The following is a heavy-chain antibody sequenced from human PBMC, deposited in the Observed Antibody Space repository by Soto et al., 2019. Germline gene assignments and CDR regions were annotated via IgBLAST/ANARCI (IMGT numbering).Heavy chain of an antibody. D-gene: IGHD2-15*01. CDR3: ASGGGHRPIRHYYYYGRDS. CDR1: GFTFSSYA. Sequence: PGGSLRLSCAASGFTFSSYAMHWVRQAPGKGLEWVAVISYDGSNKYYADSVKGRFTISRDNSKNTLYLQMNSLRAEDTTVYYSASGGGHRPIRHYYYYGRDSRGRGTRVTVSS. CDR2: ISYDGSNK. V-gene: IGHV3-30-3*01. J-gene: IGHJ6*02.